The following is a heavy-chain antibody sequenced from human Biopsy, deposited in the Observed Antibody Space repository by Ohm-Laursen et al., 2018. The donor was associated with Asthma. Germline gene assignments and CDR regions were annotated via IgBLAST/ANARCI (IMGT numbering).Heavy chain of an antibody. J-gene: IGHJ4*02. CDR3: ARDLHPTNHLGELSEGFDY. CDR2: ISSSSSYI. D-gene: IGHD3-16*02. V-gene: IGHV3-21*01. CDR1: GFTFGDYC. Sequence: SLRLSCAASGFTFGDYCMSWVRQAPGKGLEWVSSISSSSSYIYYADSVKGRFTISRDNSKNTLYLQMNSLRAEDTAVYYCARDLHPTNHLGELSEGFDYWGQGTLVTVSS.